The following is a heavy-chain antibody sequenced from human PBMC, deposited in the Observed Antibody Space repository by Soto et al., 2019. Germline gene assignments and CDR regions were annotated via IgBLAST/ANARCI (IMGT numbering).Heavy chain of an antibody. Sequence: EMQLVESGGGLVKPGGSLRLSCAASGFIFRDAWMNWVRQAPGKGLEWVARVRSKVNGETTEYAAPVKGRFTISRDDSRDTLYLQMNSLKIEDTAVYYCIGWPVLEWLLWGQGTLVTVSS. CDR1: GFIFRDAW. V-gene: IGHV3-15*07. D-gene: IGHD3-3*01. CDR2: VRSKVNGETT. J-gene: IGHJ4*02. CDR3: IGWPVLEWLL.